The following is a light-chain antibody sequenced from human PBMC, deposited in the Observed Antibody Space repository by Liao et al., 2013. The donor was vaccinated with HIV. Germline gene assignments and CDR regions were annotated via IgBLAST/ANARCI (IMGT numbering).Light chain of an antibody. J-gene: IGLJ2*01. Sequence: SYVLTQSPSVSVAPGKTARITCGGNNIGNKSVHWYRQKPGQAPVLVIYYDSDRPSGIPERFSGSNSGNTATLTISGTQVMDEADYYCQAWDSSTVVFGGGTKLTVL. CDR2: YDS. V-gene: IGLV3-21*01. CDR1: NIGNKS. CDR3: QAWDSSTVV.